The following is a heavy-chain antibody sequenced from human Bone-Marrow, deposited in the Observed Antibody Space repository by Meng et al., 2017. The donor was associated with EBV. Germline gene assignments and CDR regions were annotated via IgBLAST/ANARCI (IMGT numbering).Heavy chain of an antibody. CDR2: IIGSGGST. J-gene: IGHJ4*02. CDR1: RFTFSSYA. Sequence: ELQPLESGGGWIHPGGSLRRTSVDSRFTFSSYAMSWVRQAPGKGLEWVAAIIGSGGSTYYADSVKGRFTISRDNSKHTLYLQMTGLRAEDTAVYYCAKDTVTYYYDSSGYDPDYWGQGTLVTVSS. D-gene: IGHD3-22*01. CDR3: AKDTVTYYYDSSGYDPDY. V-gene: IGHV3-23*01.